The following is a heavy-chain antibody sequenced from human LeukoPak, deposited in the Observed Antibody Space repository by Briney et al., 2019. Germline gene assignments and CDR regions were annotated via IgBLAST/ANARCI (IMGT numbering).Heavy chain of an antibody. CDR3: AKLPITMVRGVIIFHFDY. D-gene: IGHD3-10*01. J-gene: IGHJ4*02. CDR2: ISGSGGST. Sequence: PGRSLRLSCAASGFTFSSYGMHWVRQAPGKGLEWVSAISGSGGSTYYADSVKGRFTISRDNSKNTLYLQMNSLRAEDTAVYYCAKLPITMVRGVIIFHFDYWGQGTLVTVSS. CDR1: GFTFSSYG. V-gene: IGHV3-23*01.